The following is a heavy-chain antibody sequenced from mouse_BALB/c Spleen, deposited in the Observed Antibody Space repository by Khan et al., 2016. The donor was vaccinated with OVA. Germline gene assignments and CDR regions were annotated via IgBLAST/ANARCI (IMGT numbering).Heavy chain of an antibody. CDR3: ARRNYFGYTCAY. V-gene: IGHV1-77*01. Sequence: QVQLQQSGAELARPGASVKLSCKASGYTFTDYYINWVKQRTGQGLEWIGEIYPGSGNTYYNEKLKDKATLTADKSSTTAYMQLSSLTSEDSAVYFCARRNYFGYTCAYWGQGTLVTVSA. CDR1: GYTFTDYY. J-gene: IGHJ3*01. CDR2: IYPGSGNT. D-gene: IGHD1-2*01.